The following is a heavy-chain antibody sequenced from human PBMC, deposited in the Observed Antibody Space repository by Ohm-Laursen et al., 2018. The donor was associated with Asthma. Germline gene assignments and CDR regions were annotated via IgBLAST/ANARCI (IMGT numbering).Heavy chain of an antibody. CDR2: IIPLFGLP. V-gene: IGHV1-69*17. J-gene: IGHJ3*02. Sequence: SSVKVSCKSSGGNFDTYAITWVRQAPGQGLEWVGVIIPLFGLPNYAQKFKGRVTITADKSTSTAYMDLTSLTSEDTAVYYCARSRQQLVRYDGFDIWGQGTMVTVSS. CDR1: GGNFDTYA. CDR3: ARSRQQLVRYDGFDI. D-gene: IGHD6-6*01.